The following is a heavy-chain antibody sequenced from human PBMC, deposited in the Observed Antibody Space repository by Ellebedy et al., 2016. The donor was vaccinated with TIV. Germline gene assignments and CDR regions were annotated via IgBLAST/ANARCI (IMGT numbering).Heavy chain of an antibody. CDR3: AGPSRGPKN. Sequence: SETLSLTXAVYGGSFRGYYWSWIRQPPGKGLEWIGEINHSGSTNYNPSLKSRVTISVDTSKNQFSLKLSSVTAADTAVYYCAGPSRGPKNWGQGTLVTVSS. CDR2: INHSGST. CDR1: GGSFRGYY. V-gene: IGHV4-34*01. J-gene: IGHJ4*02.